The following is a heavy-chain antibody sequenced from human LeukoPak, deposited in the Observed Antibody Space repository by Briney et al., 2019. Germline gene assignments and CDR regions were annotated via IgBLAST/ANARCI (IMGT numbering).Heavy chain of an antibody. J-gene: IGHJ4*02. V-gene: IGHV3-9*01. CDR1: GFTFDDYA. CDR3: AKDIYGDYVSYYFDY. D-gene: IGHD4-17*01. Sequence: GGSLRLSCAASGFTFDDYAMHWVRQAPGKGLEWVSGISWNSGSIGYADSVKGRFTISRDNAKNSLYLQMNSLRAEDTALYYCAKDIYGDYVSYYFDYWGQGTLVTVSS. CDR2: ISWNSGSI.